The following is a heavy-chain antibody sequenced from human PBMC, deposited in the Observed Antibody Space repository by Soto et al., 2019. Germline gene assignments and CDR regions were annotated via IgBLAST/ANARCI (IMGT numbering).Heavy chain of an antibody. D-gene: IGHD2-8*01. CDR3: ARESDFWDDSCMLTFDI. Sequence: ASETLASTCTVSGDSVRSRNYYWSWIRQAPGTGLEWIGYVYDSVNYDSGRTNYNPSLKSRVTISLDTSKNQFSLNLTSVTAADTTLYYFARESDFWDDSCMLTFDIWGDGTKVTDSS. V-gene: IGHV4-61*01. J-gene: IGHJ3*02. CDR1: GDSVRSRNYY. CDR2: VYDSVNYDSGRT.